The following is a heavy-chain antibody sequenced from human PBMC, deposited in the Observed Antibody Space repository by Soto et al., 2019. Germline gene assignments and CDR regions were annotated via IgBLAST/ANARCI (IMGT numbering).Heavy chain of an antibody. D-gene: IGHD3-10*01. Sequence: PGGSLRLSCAASGLPFSNAYMNWVRQDPGKGLEWVGRIKTKADGGTTDYAAPVKGRFFISRDDSKDTLYVQMNSLQTEDTGVYYCSHAPGRRGYYGMDVWGQGTTVTVSS. CDR3: SHAPGRRGYYGMDV. CDR2: IKTKADGGTT. J-gene: IGHJ6*02. CDR1: GLPFSNAY. V-gene: IGHV3-15*07.